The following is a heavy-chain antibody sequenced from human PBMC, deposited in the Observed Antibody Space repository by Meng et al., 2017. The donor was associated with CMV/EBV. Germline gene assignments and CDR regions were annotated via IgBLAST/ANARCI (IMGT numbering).Heavy chain of an antibody. V-gene: IGHV3-30*04. CDR3: ARIYCSSTSCYGTLGGMDV. CDR2: ISYDGSNK. Sequence: GESLKISCAASGFTFSSYAMHWVRQAPGKGLEWVAVISYDGSNKYYADSVKGRFTISRDNAKNTLFLQMNSLRAEDTAVYYCARIYCSSTSCYGTLGGMDVWGQGTTVTVSS. J-gene: IGHJ6*02. D-gene: IGHD2-2*01. CDR1: GFTFSSYA.